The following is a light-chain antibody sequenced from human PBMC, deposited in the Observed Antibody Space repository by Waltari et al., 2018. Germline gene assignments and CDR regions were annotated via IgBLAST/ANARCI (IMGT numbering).Light chain of an antibody. CDR2: DAS. CDR1: QSLGNTY. Sequence: EIVLTQSPGTLSLSPGESASLSCRASQSLGNTYLAWYQQKPGQATRLLIFDASRRATGIPDRFSGRWSGTDFTLTSSRLEPEDFAVYFCQKYGRTPRPFGGGTKVEI. J-gene: IGKJ4*01. V-gene: IGKV3-20*01. CDR3: QKYGRTPRP.